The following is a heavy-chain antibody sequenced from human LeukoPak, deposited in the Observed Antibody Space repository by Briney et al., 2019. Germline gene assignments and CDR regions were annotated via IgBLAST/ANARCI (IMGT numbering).Heavy chain of an antibody. V-gene: IGHV3-23*01. D-gene: IGHD7-27*01. Sequence: PGGSLRLSCAVSGFTLSNNAMVWLRQAPGQGREWVSALGSDGGRYYADSVKGRFTISKDNSKNTLYLEMNRLRSEDTAAYYCAKDILNWEFDYWGQGTGVTVSS. CDR2: LGSDGGR. J-gene: IGHJ4*02. CDR3: AKDILNWEFDY. CDR1: GFTLSNNA.